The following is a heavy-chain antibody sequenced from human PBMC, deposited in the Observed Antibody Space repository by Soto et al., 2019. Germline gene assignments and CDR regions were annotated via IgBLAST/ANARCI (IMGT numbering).Heavy chain of an antibody. CDR2: ISGSGGST. D-gene: IGHD2-15*01. V-gene: IGHV3-23*01. CDR1: GFTSSSYA. CDR3: AKDTKRGLGYCSGGSCSFVDY. J-gene: IGHJ4*02. Sequence: EVQLLESGGGLVQPGGSLRLSCAASGFTSSSYAMSWVRQAPGKGLEWVSAISGSGGSTYYADSVKGRFTISRDNSKNTLYLQMNSLRAEDTAVYYCAKDTKRGLGYCSGGSCSFVDYWGQGTLVTVSS.